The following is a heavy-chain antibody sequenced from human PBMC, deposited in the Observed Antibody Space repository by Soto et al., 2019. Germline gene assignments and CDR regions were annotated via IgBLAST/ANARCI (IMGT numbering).Heavy chain of an antibody. V-gene: IGHV6-1*01. J-gene: IGHJ6*03. Sequence: QTLSLTCAISGDSVSSNSAAWNWIMQSPSRGLEWLGRTYYRSKWYNDYAVSVKSRITINPDTSKNQFSLQLNSVTPEDTAVYYCAREDIVVVPAADYYYMDVWGKAPTFTV. D-gene: IGHD2-2*01. CDR3: AREDIVVVPAADYYYMDV. CDR1: GDSVSSNSAA. CDR2: TYYRSKWYN.